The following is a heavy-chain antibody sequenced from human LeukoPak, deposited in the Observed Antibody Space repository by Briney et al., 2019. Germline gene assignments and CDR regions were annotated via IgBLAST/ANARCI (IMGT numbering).Heavy chain of an antibody. CDR1: GFTVSSNY. Sequence: GGSLRLSCAASGFTVSSNYMSWVRQAPGKGLEWVSVIYSGGSTYYADSVKGRFTISRDNAKNSLYLQMNSLRAEDTAVYYCARDYGDYEGYWGQGTLVTVSS. D-gene: IGHD4-17*01. J-gene: IGHJ4*02. V-gene: IGHV3-53*01. CDR2: IYSGGST. CDR3: ARDYGDYEGY.